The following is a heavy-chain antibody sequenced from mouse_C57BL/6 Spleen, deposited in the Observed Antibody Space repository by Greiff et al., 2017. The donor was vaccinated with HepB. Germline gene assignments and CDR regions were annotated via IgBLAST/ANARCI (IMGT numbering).Heavy chain of an antibody. J-gene: IGHJ4*01. CDR1: GFTFSDYY. CDR2: ISNGGGST. CDR3: ARRNYYGSSKAMDY. D-gene: IGHD1-1*01. V-gene: IGHV5-12*01. Sequence: EVQGVESGGGLVQPGGSLKLSCAASGFTFSDYYMYWVRQTPEKRLEWVAYISNGGGSTYYPDTVKGRFTISRDNAKNTLYLQMSRLKSEDTAMYYCARRNYYGSSKAMDYWGQGTSVTVSS.